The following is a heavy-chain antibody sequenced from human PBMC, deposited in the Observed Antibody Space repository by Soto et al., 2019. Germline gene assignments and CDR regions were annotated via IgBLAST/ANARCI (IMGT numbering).Heavy chain of an antibody. CDR2: INAGNGNT. D-gene: IGHD3-3*01. J-gene: IGHJ4*02. Sequence: VASVKVSCKASGYTFTSYAMHWVRQAPGQRLEWMGWINAGNGNTKYSQKFQGRVTITRDTSASTAYMELSSLRSEDTAVYYCVRLVGDYYDFWSGYQASYYFDYWGQGTLVTVSS. V-gene: IGHV1-3*01. CDR1: GYTFTSYA. CDR3: VRLVGDYYDFWSGYQASYYFDY.